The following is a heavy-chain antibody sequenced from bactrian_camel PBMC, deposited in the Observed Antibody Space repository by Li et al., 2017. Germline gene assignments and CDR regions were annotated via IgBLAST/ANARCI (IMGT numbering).Heavy chain of an antibody. CDR2: IYTPGGST. V-gene: IGHV3-2*01. D-gene: IGHD5*01. CDR1: GFTFSSYY. J-gene: IGHJ6*01. CDR3: VADGGWVGYSLGY. Sequence: HVQLVESGGGLVQPGGSLSLSCAASGFTFSSYYMNWVRQAPGKGLEWVSSIYTPGGSTYYADFVKGRFTISKDSAKNTLYLQMNSLKPEDTAVYYCVADGGWVGYSLGYWGQGTQVTVS.